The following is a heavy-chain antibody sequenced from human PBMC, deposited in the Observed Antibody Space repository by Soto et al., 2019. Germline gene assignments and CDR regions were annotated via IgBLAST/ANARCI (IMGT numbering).Heavy chain of an antibody. Sequence: GGSLRLSCAASGFTFSSYAMSWVRQAPGKGLEWVSAISGSGGSTYYADSVKGRFTISRDNSKNTLYLQMNSLRAEDTAVYYCAKIYDDLRITMIVVDYYFDYWGQGTLVTVSS. D-gene: IGHD3-22*01. CDR1: GFTFSSYA. J-gene: IGHJ4*02. CDR3: AKIYDDLRITMIVVDYYFDY. CDR2: ISGSGGST. V-gene: IGHV3-23*01.